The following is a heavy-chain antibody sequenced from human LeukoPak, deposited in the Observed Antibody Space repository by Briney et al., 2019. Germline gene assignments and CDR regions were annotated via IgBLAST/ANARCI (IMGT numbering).Heavy chain of an antibody. V-gene: IGHV4-59*08. Sequence: SETLSLTCTVSGGSISSYYWSWLRQPPGKGLEWIGYIYYSGSTNYNPSLKSRVTISVDTSKNQFSLKLSSVTAADTAVYYCARRQNDAFDIWGQGTMVTVSS. CDR3: ARRQNDAFDI. J-gene: IGHJ3*02. CDR1: GGSISSYY. CDR2: IYYSGST.